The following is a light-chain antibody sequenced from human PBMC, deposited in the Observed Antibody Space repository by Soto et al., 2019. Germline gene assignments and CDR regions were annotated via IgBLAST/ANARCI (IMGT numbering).Light chain of an antibody. Sequence: IVLTQSPGTLSLSPGERATLSCRASQSVRSNYLAWYQQKPGQAPRLLIYGASSRATGFPDRFSGSGSGTDFTLTISRLEPEDFAVYYCQQYGSSPWTFGQGTKVDIK. CDR3: QQYGSSPWT. CDR1: QSVRSNY. CDR2: GAS. J-gene: IGKJ1*01. V-gene: IGKV3-20*01.